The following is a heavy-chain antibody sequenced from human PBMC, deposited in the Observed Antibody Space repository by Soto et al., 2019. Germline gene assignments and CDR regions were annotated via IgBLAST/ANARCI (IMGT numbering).Heavy chain of an antibody. Sequence: EVQLLESVGGLVQPGGSLRLSCAASGFTFSSYAMSWVRQAPGKGLEWVSAISGSGGSTYYADSVKGRFTISRDNSKNTLYLQMNSLRAEDTAVYYCAKVPGYCSGGSCYHFDYWGQGTLVTVSS. D-gene: IGHD2-15*01. V-gene: IGHV3-23*01. J-gene: IGHJ4*02. CDR2: ISGSGGST. CDR1: GFTFSSYA. CDR3: AKVPGYCSGGSCYHFDY.